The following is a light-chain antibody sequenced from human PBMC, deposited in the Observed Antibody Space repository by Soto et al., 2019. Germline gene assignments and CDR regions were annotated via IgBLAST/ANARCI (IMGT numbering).Light chain of an antibody. J-gene: IGKJ5*01. Sequence: DIVMTQSPLYLPVTPGEPASISCRSSQSLLHRNGYNYLDWYLQKPGQSPQLLIYLGSNRASGVPDRFSGSGSGTDFTLKISRVEAEDVGVYYCMQALQTLLITFGQGTRLEIK. CDR3: MQALQTLLIT. CDR1: QSLLHRNGYNY. V-gene: IGKV2-28*01. CDR2: LGS.